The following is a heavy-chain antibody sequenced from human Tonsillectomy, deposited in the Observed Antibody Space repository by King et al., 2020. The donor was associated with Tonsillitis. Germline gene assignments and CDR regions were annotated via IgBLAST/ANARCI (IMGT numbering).Heavy chain of an antibody. Sequence: QLVQSGGGLVQPGGSLRLSCAASGFTFSNYAMSWVRQTPGKGLEWVSVIYSGGTTYYADSVKGRFIISRDNSKNTLYLQMNSLRAEDTAVYYCAKDQVRGYNDSSGYYVAGGQGTLATAS. V-gene: IGHV3-23*03. CDR3: AKDQVRGYNDSSGYYVA. CDR1: GFTFSNYA. J-gene: IGHJ4*02. D-gene: IGHD3-22*01. CDR2: IYSGGTT.